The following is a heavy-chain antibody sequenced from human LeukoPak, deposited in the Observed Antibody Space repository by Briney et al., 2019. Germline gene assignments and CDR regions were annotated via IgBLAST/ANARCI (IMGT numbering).Heavy chain of an antibody. CDR2: INPSGGST. J-gene: IGHJ6*02. CDR3: ASCITMVRGDFYYYGMDV. D-gene: IGHD3-10*01. Sequence: GASVKVSCKASGYTFTSYYMHWVRQAPGQGLEWMGIINPSGGSTSYAQKFRGRVTMTRDMSTSTVYMELSSLRSEDTAVYYCASCITMVRGDFYYYGMDVWGQGTTVTVSS. V-gene: IGHV1-46*01. CDR1: GYTFTSYY.